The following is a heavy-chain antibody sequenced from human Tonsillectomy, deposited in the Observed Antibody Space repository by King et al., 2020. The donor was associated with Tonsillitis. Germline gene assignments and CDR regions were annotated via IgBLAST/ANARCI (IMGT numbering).Heavy chain of an antibody. CDR2: ISSSSNYI. V-gene: IGHV3-21*01. CDR3: ARKPITGSTSVDY. D-gene: IGHD1-7*01. CDR1: RFTFSTYS. Sequence: DVQLVESGGGLVKPGGSLRLSCAASRFTFSTYSMTWVRQSPGKGLEWVSSISSSSNYIYYADSVKGRFTISRDNAKNSLYLQMNSLRGEDTAVYYCARKPITGSTSVDYWGQGTLVTVSS. J-gene: IGHJ4*02.